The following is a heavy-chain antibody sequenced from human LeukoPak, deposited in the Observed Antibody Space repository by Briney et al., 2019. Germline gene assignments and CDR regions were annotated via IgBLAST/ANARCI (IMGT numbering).Heavy chain of an antibody. J-gene: IGHJ5*02. CDR3: ARSPRTRGGKYNWFDP. CDR1: GYTFTGYG. V-gene: IGHV1-18*01. Sequence: ASVKVSCKASGYTFTGYGISWVRQAPGQGLEWMGWISAYNGNTNYAQKLQGGVTMTTDTSTSTAYMELRSLRSDDTAVYYCARSPRTRGGKYNWFDPWGQGTLVTVSS. D-gene: IGHD2-2*01. CDR2: ISAYNGNT.